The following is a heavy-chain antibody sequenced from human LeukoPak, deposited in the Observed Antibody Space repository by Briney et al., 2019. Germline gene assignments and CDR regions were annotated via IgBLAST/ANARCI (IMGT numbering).Heavy chain of an antibody. CDR1: GFTFSDYA. Sequence: PGGPLRLSCAASGFTFSDYAMSWVRQAPGKGLEWVSTISGSDYSTYYADSVKGRFTISRDNSKKTLFLQMNSLRAEDTAMYYCAKKYHYGSGAYLYYFDYWGQGTLVTVSS. D-gene: IGHD3-10*01. V-gene: IGHV3-23*01. CDR3: AKKYHYGSGAYLYYFDY. J-gene: IGHJ4*02. CDR2: ISGSDYST.